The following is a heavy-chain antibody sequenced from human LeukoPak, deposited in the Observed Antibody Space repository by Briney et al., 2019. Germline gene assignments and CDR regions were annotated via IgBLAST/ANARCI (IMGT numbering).Heavy chain of an antibody. CDR1: GFTFSDYY. V-gene: IGHV3-11*04. J-gene: IGHJ4*02. Sequence: GGSLRLSCAASGFTFSDYYMSWIRQAPGKGLEWVSYINSGSTIYYADSVKGRFTISRDNAKNSLYLQMNSLRAEDTAVYYCATSSGYYANYFDYWGQGTLVTVSS. D-gene: IGHD3-22*01. CDR3: ATSSGYYANYFDY. CDR2: INSGSTI.